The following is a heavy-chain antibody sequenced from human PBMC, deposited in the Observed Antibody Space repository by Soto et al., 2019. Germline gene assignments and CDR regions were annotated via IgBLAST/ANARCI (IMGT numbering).Heavy chain of an antibody. Sequence: SETLSLTCAVSGDSINKGGYSWSWIRQPPGKGLEWIGYIYHSGITSYSPSLKSRVTISADRSNNQFSLRLSSVTAADTAVYYCARVAGSSRGYFDYWGQGTLVTSPQ. V-gene: IGHV4-30-2*01. J-gene: IGHJ4*02. CDR1: GDSINKGGYS. D-gene: IGHD6-6*01. CDR3: ARVAGSSRGYFDY. CDR2: IYHSGIT.